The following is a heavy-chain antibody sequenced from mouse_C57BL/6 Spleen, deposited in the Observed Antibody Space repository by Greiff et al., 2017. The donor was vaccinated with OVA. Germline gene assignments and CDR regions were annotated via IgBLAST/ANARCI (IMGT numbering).Heavy chain of an antibody. D-gene: IGHD2-3*01. CDR2: ISSGSSTI. V-gene: IGHV5-17*01. J-gene: IGHJ3*01. CDR1: GFTFSDYG. CDR3: ARGSMTDRDWFAY. Sequence: EVKLMESGGGLVKPGGSLKLSCAASGFTFSDYGMHWVRQAPEKGLEWVAYISSGSSTIYYADTVKGRFTISRDNAKNTLFLQMTSLRSEDTAMYYCARGSMTDRDWFAYWGQGTLVTVCA.